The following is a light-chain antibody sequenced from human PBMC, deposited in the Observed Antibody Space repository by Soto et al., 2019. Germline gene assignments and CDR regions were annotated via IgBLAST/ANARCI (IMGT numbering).Light chain of an antibody. J-gene: IGLJ1*01. CDR2: DVS. CDR1: SSDVGGYNY. Sequence: QSVLTQPASVSGSPGQSITISGTGNSSDVGGYNYVSWYQQHPGKAPKLMIYDVSNRPSGVSNRFSGSKSGNTASLTISGLQAEDEADYYCSSYTSSSTSYVFGTGTKVTVL. CDR3: SSYTSSSTSYV. V-gene: IGLV2-14*01.